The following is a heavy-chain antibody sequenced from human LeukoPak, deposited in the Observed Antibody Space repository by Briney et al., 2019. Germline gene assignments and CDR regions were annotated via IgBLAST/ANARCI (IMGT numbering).Heavy chain of an antibody. J-gene: IGHJ5*02. CDR3: TGEVATSNYFDP. Sequence: ASVKVSCKASGYTFTDYYIHWVRQAPGQGLEWMGWINPKSGGTVHAQKFQDRLTMTRDTSISTASMELNRLKSDDTAIYYCTGEVATSNYFDPWGQGTLLTISS. CDR2: INPKSGGT. D-gene: IGHD1-7*01. CDR1: GYTFTDYY. V-gene: IGHV1-2*02.